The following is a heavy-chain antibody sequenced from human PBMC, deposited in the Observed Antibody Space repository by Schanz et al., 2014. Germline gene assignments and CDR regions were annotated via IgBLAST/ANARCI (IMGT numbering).Heavy chain of an antibody. CDR2: INPYDDTI. V-gene: IGHV1-46*01. Sequence: QGQLVQSGAEVKQPGASVKLSCKASNYIFTKYYIHCVRQAPGQGLEWMGLINPYDDTIDYAKKFQGRFTMTRDTSTTTVYMELSSLRSDDTAMYYCVTEKRMESGTWAKAFDIWGQGTWVTVSS. CDR3: VTEKRMESGTWAKAFDI. D-gene: IGHD3-3*01. J-gene: IGHJ3*02. CDR1: NYIFTKYY.